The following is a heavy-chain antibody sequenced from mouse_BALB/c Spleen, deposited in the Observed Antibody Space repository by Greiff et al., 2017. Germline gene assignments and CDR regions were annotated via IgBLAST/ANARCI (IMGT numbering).Heavy chain of an antibody. CDR1: GFTFSSYA. D-gene: IGHD1-1*01. V-gene: IGHV5-9-4*01. CDR3: ARDGNYDV. CDR2: ISSGGSYT. Sequence: DVQLQESGGGLVKPGGSLKLSCAASGFTFSSYAMSWVRQSPEKRLEWVAEISSGGSYTYYPDTVTGRFTISRDNAKNTLYLEMSSLRSEDSAMYYCARDGNYDVWGAGTTVTVSS. J-gene: IGHJ1*01.